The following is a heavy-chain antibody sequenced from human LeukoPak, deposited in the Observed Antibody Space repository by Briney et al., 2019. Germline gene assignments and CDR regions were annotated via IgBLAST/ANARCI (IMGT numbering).Heavy chain of an antibody. V-gene: IGHV1-2*02. CDR2: INPNSGGT. CDR3: ARARYSYGTMDV. Sequence: ASVKVSCKASGYTFTGYYMHWVRQAPGQGLEWMGWINPNSGGTNYAQKFQGRVTMTRDTSISTAYMELSRLRSDDTAVYYCARARYSYGTMDVWGQGTTVTVSS. D-gene: IGHD5-18*01. J-gene: IGHJ6*02. CDR1: GYTFTGYY.